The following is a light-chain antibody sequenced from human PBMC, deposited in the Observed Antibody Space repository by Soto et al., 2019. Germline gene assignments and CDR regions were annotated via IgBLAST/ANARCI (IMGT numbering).Light chain of an antibody. V-gene: IGKV1-5*01. J-gene: IGKJ1*01. CDR1: QSISSW. CDR3: QQYNSYPWT. CDR2: DAS. Sequence: DIQMTQSPSTLSASVGDRVTITCRASQSISSWLAWYQQKPGKAPKLLIYDASSLESGVPSSFSGSGSGTEFTLTNTSLQPDDFAPYYCQQYNSYPWTFGQGTKVEIK.